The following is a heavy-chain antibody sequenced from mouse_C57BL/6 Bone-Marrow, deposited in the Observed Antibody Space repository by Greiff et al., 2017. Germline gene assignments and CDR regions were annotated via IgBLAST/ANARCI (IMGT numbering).Heavy chain of an antibody. Sequence: EVQLQQSGPELVKPGASVKISCKASGYTFTDYYMHWVKQSHGKSLEWIGDINPNNGGTSYNQKFKGKATLTVDKSSSTAYMELRSLTSEDSAVYYCARDYTPAMDYWGKGTSVTVSS. D-gene: IGHD2-12*01. CDR1: GYTFTDYY. CDR3: ARDYTPAMDY. V-gene: IGHV1-26*01. CDR2: INPNNGGT. J-gene: IGHJ4*01.